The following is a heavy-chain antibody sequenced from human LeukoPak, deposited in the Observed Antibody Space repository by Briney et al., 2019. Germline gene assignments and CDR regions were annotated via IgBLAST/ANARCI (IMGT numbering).Heavy chain of an antibody. J-gene: IGHJ6*03. Sequence: PSETLSLTCAVYGGSFSSYYWSWVRQPAGKGLEWIGRIYASGNTNYNPSLKSRVSMLVDTSKNQFSLNMSSVTAADTAVYYCAGEVSRPFYSYYIDVWGKGTAVTVSS. D-gene: IGHD2-21*01. V-gene: IGHV4-4*07. CDR1: GGSFSSYY. CDR3: AGEVSRPFYSYYIDV. CDR2: IYASGNT.